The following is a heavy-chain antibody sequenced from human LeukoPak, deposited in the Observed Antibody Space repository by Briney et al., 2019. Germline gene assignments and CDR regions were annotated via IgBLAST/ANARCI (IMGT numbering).Heavy chain of an antibody. CDR3: AIKAKGDY. CDR2: IRYDGSER. CDR1: GFTFNNYW. Sequence: PGGSLRLSCEASGFTFNNYWMSWVRQAPGKGRERVANIRYDGSERYYVDSVKGRFTICRDNSQNTLYLQMNSLRAEGTAVYYSAIKAKGDYWGQGTLVTVSS. J-gene: IGHJ4*02. V-gene: IGHV3-7*03. D-gene: IGHD3-10*01.